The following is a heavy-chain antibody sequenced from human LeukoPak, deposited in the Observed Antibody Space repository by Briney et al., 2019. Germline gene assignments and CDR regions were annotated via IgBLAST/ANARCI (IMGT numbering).Heavy chain of an antibody. CDR1: GLTFSSHS. CDR3: ARVCSGGPGIYQNYLDP. D-gene: IGHD2-15*01. V-gene: IGHV3-48*04. J-gene: IGHJ5*02. CDR2: ISSSSTNQ. Sequence: GGSLRLSCAVSGLTFSSHSMNWVRQAPGKGLEWLSHISSSSTNQYYADSVKGRFTISRDNAKKSLYLQMNSLGPEDTAVYYCARVCSGGPGIYQNYLDPWGQGTLVTVSS.